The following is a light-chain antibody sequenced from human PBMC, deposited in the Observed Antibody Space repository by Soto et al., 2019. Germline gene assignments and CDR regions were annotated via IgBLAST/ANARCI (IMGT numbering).Light chain of an antibody. CDR3: QQLNSYPLT. CDR1: QDTSNY. CDR2: AAS. Sequence: IRLSQSRSFLSASXGDRVTITCRARQDTSNYLVWYQQKPGKAPKAXXYAASTLQSGVPSRFSGSGSGTEFTLTISRLQPEDSATYYCQQLNSYPLTFGPGTKVDIK. V-gene: IGKV1-9*01. J-gene: IGKJ3*01.